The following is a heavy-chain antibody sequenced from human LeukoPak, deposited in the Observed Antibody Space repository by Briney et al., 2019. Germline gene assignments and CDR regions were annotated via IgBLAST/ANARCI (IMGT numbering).Heavy chain of an antibody. V-gene: IGHV4-59*02. Sequence: MPSETLSLTCTVSGGSVSSYYWSWIRQPPGKGLEWIGYIYSSGSTNYNPSLKSRVTISADTSKNQFSLKLSSVTAADTAVYYCARGDYYYMDVWGKGTTVTVPS. D-gene: IGHD1-26*01. CDR3: ARGDYYYMDV. CDR1: GGSVSSYY. J-gene: IGHJ6*03. CDR2: IYSSGST.